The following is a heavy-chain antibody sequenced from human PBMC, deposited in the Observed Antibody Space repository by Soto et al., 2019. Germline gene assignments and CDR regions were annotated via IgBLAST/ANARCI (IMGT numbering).Heavy chain of an antibody. V-gene: IGHV1-18*01. CDR2: ISAYNGNT. CDR3: ARGYYYDSSGYPAEYFQH. D-gene: IGHD3-22*01. J-gene: IGHJ1*01. Sequence: QVQLVQSGAEVKKHGASVKVSCKASGYTFTSYGISWVRQAPGQGLEWMGWISAYNGNTNYAQKLQGRVTMTTDTSTSTASMELRSLRSDDTAVYYCARGYYYDSSGYPAEYFQHWGQGTLVTVSS. CDR1: GYTFTSYG.